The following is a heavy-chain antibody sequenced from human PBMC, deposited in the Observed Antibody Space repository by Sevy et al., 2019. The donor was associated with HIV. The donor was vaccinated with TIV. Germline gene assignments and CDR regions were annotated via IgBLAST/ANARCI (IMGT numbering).Heavy chain of an antibody. V-gene: IGHV4-39*01. CDR3: ARIKAAAATYYYYYYGMDV. Sequence: TLSLTCTVSGVSISSSSYYWGWIRQPPGKGLEWIGSIYYSGSTYYNPSLKSRVTIPVGTSKNQFSLKLISVTAADTAVYYCARIKAAAATYYYYYYGMDVWGQGTTVTVSS. CDR1: GVSISSSSYY. J-gene: IGHJ6*02. D-gene: IGHD6-13*01. CDR2: IYYSGST.